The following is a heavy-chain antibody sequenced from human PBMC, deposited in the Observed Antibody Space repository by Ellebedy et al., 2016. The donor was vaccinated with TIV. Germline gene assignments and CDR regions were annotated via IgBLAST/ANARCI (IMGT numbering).Heavy chain of an antibody. Sequence: MPSETLSLTCTVSGASISSGGNFWSWLRQHPGKGREWIGYIYDSGSTYNNPSLKSRVTISRDTSKSQFSLKLSSVTAADTAVYYCARGLRGPFDYWGQGTLVTVSS. CDR3: ARGLRGPFDY. J-gene: IGHJ4*02. V-gene: IGHV4-31*03. CDR1: GASISSGGNF. CDR2: IYDSGST.